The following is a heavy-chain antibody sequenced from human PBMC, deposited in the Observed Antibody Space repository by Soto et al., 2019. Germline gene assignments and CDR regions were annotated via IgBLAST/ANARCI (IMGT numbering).Heavy chain of an antibody. CDR3: TRVSYLVRGFNHIPYGLDV. Sequence: VQVVQSGTEVKKPGASVKVSCNTSGYTFISYGISWVRQAPGQGLEWLGWISGYTGNTDYAQKFQDRVTMTTDTSTTTAYMELRSLRSDDTAVYYCTRVSYLVRGFNHIPYGLDVWGQGTTVTVSS. CDR1: GYTFISYG. D-gene: IGHD3-10*01. CDR2: ISGYTGNT. J-gene: IGHJ6*02. V-gene: IGHV1-18*01.